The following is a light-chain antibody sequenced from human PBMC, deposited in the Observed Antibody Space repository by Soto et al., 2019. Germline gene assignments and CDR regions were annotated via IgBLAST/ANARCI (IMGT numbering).Light chain of an antibody. J-gene: IGKJ4*01. V-gene: IGKV1-5*01. Sequence: DIQMTQSPSTLSGSVGDRVTITCRASQTISSWLAWYQQKPGKAPKLLIYDASSLESGVPSRFSGSGSGTEFTLTISSLQPDDFATYYCQQYNSYSPSLTFGGGTKVDIK. CDR1: QTISSW. CDR3: QQYNSYSPSLT. CDR2: DAS.